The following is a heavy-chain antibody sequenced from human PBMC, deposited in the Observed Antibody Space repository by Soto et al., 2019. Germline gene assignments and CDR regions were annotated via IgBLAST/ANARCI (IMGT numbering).Heavy chain of an antibody. CDR2: ISAYNGNT. CDR3: AWITMVRGTADY. D-gene: IGHD3-10*01. Sequence: ASVKVSCKASGYTFTSYGISWVRQAPGQGLEWMGWISAYNGNTNYAQKLQGRVTMTTDTSTSTAYMELRSLRSDDTAVYYCAWITMVRGTADYWGQGTLVTVSS. J-gene: IGHJ4*02. CDR1: GYTFTSYG. V-gene: IGHV1-18*01.